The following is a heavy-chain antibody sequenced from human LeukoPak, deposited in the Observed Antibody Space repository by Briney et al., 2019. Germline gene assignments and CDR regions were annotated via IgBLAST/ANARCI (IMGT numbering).Heavy chain of an antibody. CDR2: IYYSGST. CDR1: GGSISSGNYY. CDR3: ARDRARFNWNYGSYGMDV. D-gene: IGHD1-7*01. Sequence: SETLSLTCSVSGGSISSGNYYWSWIRQPPGKGLEWIGYIYYSGSTYYNPSLKSRVIISVDTSKNQFSLKLSSVTAADTAVYYCARDRARFNWNYGSYGMDVWGQGTTVTVSS. J-gene: IGHJ6*02. V-gene: IGHV4-30-4*01.